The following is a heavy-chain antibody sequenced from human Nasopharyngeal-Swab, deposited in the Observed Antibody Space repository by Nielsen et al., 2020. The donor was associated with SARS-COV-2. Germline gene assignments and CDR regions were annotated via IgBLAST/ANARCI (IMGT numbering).Heavy chain of an antibody. J-gene: IGHJ6*02. Sequence: ASVQVSCKASGYTFTSYAMHWVRQAPGQRLEWMGWINAGNGNTKYSQKFQGRVTITRDTSASTAYMELSSLRSDDTAVYYCARAVRYYDFWSGYSPGFESYYYYGMDVCGQGTTVTDSS. CDR2: INAGNGNT. CDR1: GYTFTSYA. CDR3: ARAVRYYDFWSGYSPGFESYYYYGMDV. D-gene: IGHD3-3*01. V-gene: IGHV1-3*01.